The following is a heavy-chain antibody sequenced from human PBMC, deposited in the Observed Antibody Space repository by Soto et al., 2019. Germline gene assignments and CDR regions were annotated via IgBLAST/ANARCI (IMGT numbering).Heavy chain of an antibody. CDR3: ARGRSSGWYWKGAFDI. D-gene: IGHD6-19*01. CDR1: GGSISSYY. V-gene: IGHV4-59*01. CDR2: IYYSGST. Sequence: QVQLQESGPGLVKPSETLSLTCTVSGGSISSYYWSWIRQPPGKGLEWIGYIYYSGSTNYNPSLKSRVTISVDTSKSQFSLKLSSVTAADTAVYYCARGRSSGWYWKGAFDIWGQGTMVTVSS. J-gene: IGHJ3*02.